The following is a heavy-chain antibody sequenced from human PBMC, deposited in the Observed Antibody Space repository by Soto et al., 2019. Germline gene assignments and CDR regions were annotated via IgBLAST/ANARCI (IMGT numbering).Heavy chain of an antibody. CDR3: AKDFRAAEYYDSSGYYLQEGYYFDY. V-gene: IGHV3-23*01. J-gene: IGHJ4*02. CDR2: ISGSGGST. Sequence: GGSLRLSCAASGFTFSSYAMSWVRQAPGKGLEWVSAISGSGGSTYYADSVKGRFTISRDNSKNTLYLQMNSLRAEDTDVYYCAKDFRAAEYYDSSGYYLQEGYYFDYWCQGTLVTVSS. D-gene: IGHD3-22*01. CDR1: GFTFSSYA.